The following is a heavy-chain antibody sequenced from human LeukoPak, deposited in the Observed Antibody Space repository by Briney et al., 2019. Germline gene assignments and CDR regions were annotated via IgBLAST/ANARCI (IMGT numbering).Heavy chain of an antibody. CDR2: IYYSGTT. CDR1: GGSISPYY. D-gene: IGHD6-19*01. Sequence: SETLSLTCTVSGGSISPYYWSWIRQPPGKGLEWIGYIYYSGTTTYNPSLESRVTMSVDTSKDQVSLNLNSVTAADTVVYYCARDLKIGYNSGWFSFDYWGQGILVTVSS. J-gene: IGHJ4*02. V-gene: IGHV4-59*01. CDR3: ARDLKIGYNSGWFSFDY.